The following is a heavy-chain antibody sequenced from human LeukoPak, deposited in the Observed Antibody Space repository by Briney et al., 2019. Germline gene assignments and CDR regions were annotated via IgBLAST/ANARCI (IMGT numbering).Heavy chain of an antibody. D-gene: IGHD1-1*01. CDR2: IFRDGST. V-gene: IGHV3-53*01. CDR3: ATGFWND. Sequence: GGSLRLSCEASGFAVSSYYISWVRQAPGKGLEWVAAIFRDGSTSHADSVKGRFTISRDNFRNTVHLQMNSLRAGDTAVYYCATGFWNDWGRGTLVTVSS. J-gene: IGHJ4*02. CDR1: GFAVSSYY.